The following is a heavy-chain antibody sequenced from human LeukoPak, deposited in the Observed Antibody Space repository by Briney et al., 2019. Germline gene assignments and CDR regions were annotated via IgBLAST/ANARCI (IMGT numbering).Heavy chain of an antibody. V-gene: IGHV1-46*01. CDR1: GYSFTSYY. CDR3: ARDNSVGDTAWWFDP. CDR2: INPSGSST. J-gene: IGHJ5*02. D-gene: IGHD1-26*01. Sequence: ASVTVSCKASGYSFTSYYMHWVRQAPGQGLEWMGLINPSGSSTSYAQKFQGRLSLTRDMSTSTDYMELSSLRSEDTAVYYCARDNSVGDTAWWFDPWGQGTLVTVSS.